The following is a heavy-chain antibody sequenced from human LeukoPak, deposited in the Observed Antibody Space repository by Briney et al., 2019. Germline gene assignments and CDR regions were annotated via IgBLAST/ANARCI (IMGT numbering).Heavy chain of an antibody. CDR1: GFTFKSYG. Sequence: PGGSLRLSCAASGFTFKSYGMHWVRQAPGKGLEWVAAISSDGSGTPYADSVKGRFTISRDNSKNTLYLQMNSLRAEDTAVYYCAKAMNGAFFDYWGQGTLVTVSS. V-gene: IGHV3-30*18. CDR3: AKAMNGAFFDY. CDR2: ISSDGSGT. D-gene: IGHD2-8*01. J-gene: IGHJ4*02.